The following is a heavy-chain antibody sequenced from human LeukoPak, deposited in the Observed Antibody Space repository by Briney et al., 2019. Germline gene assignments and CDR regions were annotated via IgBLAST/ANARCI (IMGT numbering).Heavy chain of an antibody. J-gene: IGHJ4*02. V-gene: IGHV4-61*08. D-gene: IGHD6-19*01. CDR1: GGSISSGGYY. CDR2: IYYSGST. CDR3: ARWSSGWYSQGQFDY. Sequence: SETLSLTCTVSGGSISSGGYYWSWIRQPPGKGLEWIGYIYYSGSTNYNPSLKSRVTISVDTSKNQFSLKLSSVTAADTAVYYCARWSSGWYSQGQFDYWGQGTLVTVSS.